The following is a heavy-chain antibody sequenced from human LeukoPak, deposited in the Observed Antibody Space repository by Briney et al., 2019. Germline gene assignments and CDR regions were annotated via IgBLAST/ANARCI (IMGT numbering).Heavy chain of an antibody. CDR1: GFTFSTYA. D-gene: IGHD2-2*01. CDR2: IGGSGGST. CDR3: ARDPSFYCSSTSCYSARYYYGMDV. J-gene: IGHJ6*02. Sequence: GGSLRLSCAASGFTFSTYAMSWVRQAPGKGLEWVSVIGGSGGSTYYADSVKGRFTISRDNSKNTLYLQMNSLRAEDTAVYYCARDPSFYCSSTSCYSARYYYGMDVWGQGTTVTVSS. V-gene: IGHV3-23*01.